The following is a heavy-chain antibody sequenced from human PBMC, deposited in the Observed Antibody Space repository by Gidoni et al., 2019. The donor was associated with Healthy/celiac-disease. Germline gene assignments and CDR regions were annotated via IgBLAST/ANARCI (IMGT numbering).Heavy chain of an antibody. D-gene: IGHD6-19*01. Sequence: QVQLVESGGGVVQPGRSLRLSCAASGFTFSSYAMHWVRQAPGKGLEWVAVISYDGSNKYYADSVKGRFTISRDNSKNTLYLQMNSLRAEDTAVYYCARDGYSSGWYTEYYFDYWGQGTLVTVSS. V-gene: IGHV3-30-3*01. CDR3: ARDGYSSGWYTEYYFDY. J-gene: IGHJ4*02. CDR2: ISYDGSNK. CDR1: GFTFSSYA.